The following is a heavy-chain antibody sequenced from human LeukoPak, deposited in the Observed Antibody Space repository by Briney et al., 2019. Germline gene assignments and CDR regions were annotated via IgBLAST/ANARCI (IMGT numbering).Heavy chain of an antibody. Sequence: ASVKVSCMPSGYTFTDYYMHWVRQAPGQGLEWMGWINPNSGGTNYAQKFQGRVTMTRDTSISTAYMELSRLRSDDTAVYYCARGARQQVIPYYHYYVDVWGKGTTVTISS. D-gene: IGHD6-13*01. CDR1: GYTFTDYY. J-gene: IGHJ6*03. CDR3: ARGARQQVIPYYHYYVDV. CDR2: INPNSGGT. V-gene: IGHV1-2*02.